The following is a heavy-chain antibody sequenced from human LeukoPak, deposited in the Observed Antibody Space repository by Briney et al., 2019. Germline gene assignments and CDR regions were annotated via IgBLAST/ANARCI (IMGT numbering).Heavy chain of an antibody. CDR1: GGTFSSYA. J-gene: IGHJ4*03. V-gene: IGHV1-69*13. CDR2: IIPIVGTT. CDR3: ARGGYYYDSSGYSHLPDY. Sequence: SVKASCKASGGTFSSYAFSWVRQAPGQGLEWMGGIIPIVGTTNYAQMSQGRVTITADESTSTAYMELSSLRSEDTAVYYCARGGYYYDSSGYSHLPDYWGQGTTVTVSS. D-gene: IGHD3-22*01.